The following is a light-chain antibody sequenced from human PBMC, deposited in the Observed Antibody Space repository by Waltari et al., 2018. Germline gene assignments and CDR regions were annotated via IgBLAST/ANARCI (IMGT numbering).Light chain of an antibody. V-gene: IGKV3-20*01. Sequence: EIVLTQSPGSLSLSPVYRATLSCRASQSVSSNFLAWYQQKPGQAPRLLIYGASSRATGIPDKFSGSGSGTDFTLTINRLEPEDFAVYYCQQYGRSPLTFGGGTKVEIK. CDR2: GAS. J-gene: IGKJ4*01. CDR3: QQYGRSPLT. CDR1: QSVSSNF.